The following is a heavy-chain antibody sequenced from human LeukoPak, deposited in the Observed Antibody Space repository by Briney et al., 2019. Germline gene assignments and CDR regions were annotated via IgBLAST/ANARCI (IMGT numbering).Heavy chain of an antibody. Sequence: PSETLSLTCAVSGGSISSGGYSWSWIRQPPGKGLEWIGYIYHSGSTYYNPSLKSRVTISVDTSKNQFSLKLSSVTAADTAVYYCAALQREELRFDYWGQGTLVTVSS. CDR2: IYHSGST. V-gene: IGHV4-30-2*01. D-gene: IGHD1-7*01. CDR3: AALQREELRFDY. CDR1: GGSISSGGYS. J-gene: IGHJ4*02.